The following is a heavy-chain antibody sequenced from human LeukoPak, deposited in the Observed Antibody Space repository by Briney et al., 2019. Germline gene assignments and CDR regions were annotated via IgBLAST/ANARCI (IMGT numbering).Heavy chain of an antibody. J-gene: IGHJ4*02. CDR2: ISDSGGTT. D-gene: IGHD6-19*01. Sequence: GGSLRLSCVASGFTFSNLAIGWVRQAPGKGLEWVSVISDSGGTTYYADSVKGRFTISRDNSRNTLYLQMNSLRVDDTAIYYCAKDARRYSGWYFFDHWGQGTLVTVSS. V-gene: IGHV3-23*01. CDR3: AKDARRYSGWYFFDH. CDR1: GFTFSNLA.